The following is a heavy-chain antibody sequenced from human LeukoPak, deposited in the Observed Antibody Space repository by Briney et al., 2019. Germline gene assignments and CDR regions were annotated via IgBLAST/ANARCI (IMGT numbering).Heavy chain of an antibody. CDR1: GFTFSSYG. CDR2: ISYDGSNK. V-gene: IGHV3-30*18. D-gene: IGHD6-6*01. J-gene: IGHJ4*02. CDR3: AKDGAYSSSHQPHY. Sequence: GGSLRLSCAASGFTFSSYGMHWVRQAPDKGLEWVAFISYDGSNKYYADSVKGRFTTSIDNSKNTLYLQMNSLRAEDTAVYYCAKDGAYSSSHQPHYWGQGTLVTVSS.